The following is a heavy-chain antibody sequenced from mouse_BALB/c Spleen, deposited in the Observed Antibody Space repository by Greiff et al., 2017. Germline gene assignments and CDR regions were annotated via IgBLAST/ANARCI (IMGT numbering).Heavy chain of an antibody. J-gene: IGHJ2*01. V-gene: IGHV14-3*02. D-gene: IGHD2-1*01. Sequence: VQLQQSGAELVKPGASVKLSCTASGFNIKDTYMHWVKQRPEQGLEWIGRIDPANGNTKYDPKFQGKATLTADTSSNTAYLQLSSLTSEDTAVYYCAGIYYGNLFDYWGQGTTLTVSS. CDR1: GFNIKDTY. CDR2: IDPANGNT. CDR3: AGIYYGNLFDY.